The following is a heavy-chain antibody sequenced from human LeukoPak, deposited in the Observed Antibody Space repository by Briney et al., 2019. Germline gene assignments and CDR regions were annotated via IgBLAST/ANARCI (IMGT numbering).Heavy chain of an antibody. CDR1: GGSISSGGYY. CDR3: ARDVIVGATGSPS. J-gene: IGHJ5*02. CDR2: IYYSGST. D-gene: IGHD1-26*01. V-gene: IGHV4-31*03. Sequence: SETLSLTCTVSGGSISSGGYYWSWIRQHPGKGLEWIGYIYYSGSTYYNPYLKSRVTISVDTSKNQFSLKLSSVTAADTAVYYCARDVIVGATGSPSWGQGTLVTVSS.